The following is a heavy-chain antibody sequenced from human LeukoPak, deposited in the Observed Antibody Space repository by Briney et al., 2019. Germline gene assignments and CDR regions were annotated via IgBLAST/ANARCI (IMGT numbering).Heavy chain of an antibody. Sequence: SVKVSCTASGGTFSSYAISWARQAPGQGLEWMGGIIPIFGTANYAQKFQGRVTITADESTSTAYMELSSLRSEDTAVYYCARDGCSSTSCYGQTYNWFDPWGQGTLVTVSS. V-gene: IGHV1-69*13. J-gene: IGHJ5*02. CDR2: IIPIFGTA. CDR1: GGTFSSYA. D-gene: IGHD2-2*01. CDR3: ARDGCSSTSCYGQTYNWFDP.